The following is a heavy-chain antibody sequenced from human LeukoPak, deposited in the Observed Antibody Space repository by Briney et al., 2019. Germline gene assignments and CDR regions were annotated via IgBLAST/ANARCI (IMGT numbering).Heavy chain of an antibody. V-gene: IGHV3-21*01. CDR2: ISSSSSYI. CDR1: GFTFSSYS. CDR3: ARDLGGNFDY. D-gene: IGHD1-26*01. Sequence: GGSLRLSCAASGFTFSSYSMSWVRQAPGKGLEWVSSISSSSSYIYYADSVKGRFTISRDNAKNSLYLQMNSLRAEDTAVYYCARDLGGNFDYWGQGTLVTVSS. J-gene: IGHJ4*02.